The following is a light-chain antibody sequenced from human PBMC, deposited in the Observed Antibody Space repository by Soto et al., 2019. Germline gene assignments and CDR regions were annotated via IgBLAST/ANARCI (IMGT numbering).Light chain of an antibody. Sequence: HSALTQPASVSGSPGQSIIISCTGTSGDVGAFDSVSWYQHYPGKAPKLIIYDVSSRSSGVSSRFSGSKSDNTASLTISGLQTDDEADYYCQSYTTRRTYVFGTGTKLTVL. V-gene: IGLV2-14*03. J-gene: IGLJ1*01. CDR2: DVS. CDR3: QSYTTRRTYV. CDR1: SGDVGAFDS.